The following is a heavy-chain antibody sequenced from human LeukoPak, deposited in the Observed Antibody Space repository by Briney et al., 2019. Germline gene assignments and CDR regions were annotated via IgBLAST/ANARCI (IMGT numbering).Heavy chain of an antibody. Sequence: SETLSLTCTVSGGSISSYYWSWIGQPPGKGLEWIGYIYYSGSTNYNPSLKSRVTITVDTSKNQFSLKLSSVTAADTAMYYCARGPNVRTAMVIDHWGQGTLVTVSS. D-gene: IGHD5-18*01. J-gene: IGHJ5*02. V-gene: IGHV4-59*01. CDR2: IYYSGST. CDR3: ARGPNVRTAMVIDH. CDR1: GGSISSYY.